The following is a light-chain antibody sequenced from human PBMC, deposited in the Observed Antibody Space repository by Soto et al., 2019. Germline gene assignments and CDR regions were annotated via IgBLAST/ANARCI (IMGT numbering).Light chain of an antibody. Sequence: DIQLTQSPYFLSASVGDRVTITCRASQGISSYLAWYQQKPGKAPKLLIYAASTLQRGVPSRFSGSGSGTQFTLPISSLQPADFATYYCQQLNSYRRTFCPGTTVDIK. J-gene: IGKJ3*01. CDR2: AAS. V-gene: IGKV1-9*01. CDR3: QQLNSYRRT. CDR1: QGISSY.